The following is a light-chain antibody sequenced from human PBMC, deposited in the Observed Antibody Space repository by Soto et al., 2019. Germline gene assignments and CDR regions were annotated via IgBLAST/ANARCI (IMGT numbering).Light chain of an antibody. CDR3: QQCRNWPLT. J-gene: IGKJ4*01. CDR2: DAS. Sequence: EIVMTQSPATLSASPGEGATLSCKASQNVYNNLAWYQQRPGQPRRLLIYDASTRATGISARFSGSGYGTEFTLTISSLQSEDFAVYFCQQCRNWPLTFGGGTKVEIK. V-gene: IGKV3-15*01. CDR1: QNVYNN.